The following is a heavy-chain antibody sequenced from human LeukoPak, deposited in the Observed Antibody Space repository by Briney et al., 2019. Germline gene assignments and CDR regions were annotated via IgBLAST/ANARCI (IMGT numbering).Heavy chain of an antibody. V-gene: IGHV4-39*01. CDR1: GGSFSGYY. CDR2: IYYSGST. J-gene: IGHJ4*02. D-gene: IGHD2-15*01. CDR3: ARFSAFQYCSGGSCFTDDY. Sequence: SETLSLTCAVYGGSFSGYYWGWIRQPPGKGLEWIGSIYYSGSTYYNPSLKSRVTISVDTSKNQFSLKLSSVTAADTAVYYCARFSAFQYCSGGSCFTDDYWGQGTLVTVSS.